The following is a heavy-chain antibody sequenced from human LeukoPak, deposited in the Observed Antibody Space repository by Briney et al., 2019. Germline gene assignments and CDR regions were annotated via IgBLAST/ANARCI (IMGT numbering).Heavy chain of an antibody. J-gene: IGHJ4*02. D-gene: IGHD4-17*01. Sequence: PGGSLRLSCAASGFTFSSYAMSWVRQAPGKGLEWVSAISGSGGSTYYADSVKGRFTISRDNAKNSLYLQMNSLRAEDTAVYYCARGGLYGDYFDYRGQGTLVTVSS. CDR1: GFTFSSYA. CDR2: ISGSGGST. V-gene: IGHV3-23*01. CDR3: ARGGLYGDYFDY.